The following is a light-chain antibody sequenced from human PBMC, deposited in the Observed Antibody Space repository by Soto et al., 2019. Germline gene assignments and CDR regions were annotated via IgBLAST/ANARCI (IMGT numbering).Light chain of an antibody. CDR2: DVS. J-gene: IGLJ2*01. V-gene: IGLV2-11*01. Sequence: QSALTQPRSVSGPPGQSVSISCSGTSSDVGTYNYVSWYQQHPGKAPKLMIYDVSKRPSGVPDRFSGSKSGNTASLTISGLQAEDETDYYCATWDGSLPAEVFGGGTKVTVL. CDR1: SSDVGTYNY. CDR3: ATWDGSLPAEV.